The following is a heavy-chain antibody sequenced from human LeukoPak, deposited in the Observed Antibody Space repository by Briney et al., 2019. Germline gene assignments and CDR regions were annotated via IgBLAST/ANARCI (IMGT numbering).Heavy chain of an antibody. Sequence: GGSLRLSCAASGFTFSSYAMNWVRQAPGKGLEWVSSISSSSSYIYYADSVKGRFTISRDNAKNSLYLQMNSLRAEDTAVYYCARFDSVYCSSTSCYELDYWGQGTLVTVSS. D-gene: IGHD2-2*01. J-gene: IGHJ4*02. CDR2: ISSSSSYI. CDR3: ARFDSVYCSSTSCYELDY. CDR1: GFTFSSYA. V-gene: IGHV3-21*01.